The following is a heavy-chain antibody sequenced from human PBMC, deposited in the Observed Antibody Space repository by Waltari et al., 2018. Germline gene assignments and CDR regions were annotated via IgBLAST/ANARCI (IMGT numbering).Heavy chain of an antibody. D-gene: IGHD2-15*01. CDR1: GGSISSGDYY. J-gene: IGHJ3*02. CDR2: IYYSGST. V-gene: IGHV4-30-4*08. Sequence: QVQLQESGPGLVKPSQTLSLTCTVSGGSISSGDYYLSWIRQPPGKGLEWIGYIYYSGSTYYKPSIKSRVTISGDTSKNQFSLKLSSVTAADTAVYYCARDTALTPPLGYCSGGSCKNAFDIWGQGTMVTVSS. CDR3: ARDTALTPPLGYCSGGSCKNAFDI.